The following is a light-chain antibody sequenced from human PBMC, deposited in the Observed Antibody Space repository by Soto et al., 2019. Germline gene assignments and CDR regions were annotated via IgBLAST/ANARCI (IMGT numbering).Light chain of an antibody. J-gene: IGLJ2*01. CDR2: GNS. CDR1: SSNIVAGYD. Sequence: QSVLTQPPSVSGAPGQRVTISCTGSSSNIVAGYDVHLYQQLPGTAPKSLIYGNSNRPSGVPDRVSGSKSGTAASLAITGLQAEDEADDYGQSYESSSVVFGGGTTLTVL. V-gene: IGLV1-40*01. CDR3: QSYESSSVV.